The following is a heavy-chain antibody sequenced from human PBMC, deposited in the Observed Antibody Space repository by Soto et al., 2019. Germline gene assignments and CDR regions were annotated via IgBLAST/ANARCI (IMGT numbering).Heavy chain of an antibody. CDR2: ISGSGGST. CDR3: AKALRYFDAYYYYMDV. D-gene: IGHD3-9*01. CDR1: GFTFSGYA. J-gene: IGHJ6*03. V-gene: IGHV3-23*01. Sequence: GGSLRLSCAASGFTFSGYAMSWVRQAPGKGLEWVSAISGSGGSTYYADSVKGRFTISRDNSKNTLYLQMNSLRAEDTAVYYCAKALRYFDAYYYYMDVWGKGTTVTVSS.